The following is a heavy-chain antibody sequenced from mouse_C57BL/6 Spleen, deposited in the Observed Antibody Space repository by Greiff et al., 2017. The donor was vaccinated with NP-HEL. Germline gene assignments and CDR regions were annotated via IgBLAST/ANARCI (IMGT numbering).Heavy chain of an antibody. J-gene: IGHJ1*03. CDR3: AKGTMITTRDWYFDV. CDR1: GFSLTSYG. CDR2: IWRGGST. Sequence: QVQLQQSGPGLVQPSQSLSITCTVSGFSLTSYGVHWVRQSPGKGLEWLGVIWRGGSTDYTAAFMYRLSITKDNSKSQVFFKMNSLQADDTAIYYCAKGTMITTRDWYFDVWGTGTTVTVSS. D-gene: IGHD2-4*01. V-gene: IGHV2-5*01.